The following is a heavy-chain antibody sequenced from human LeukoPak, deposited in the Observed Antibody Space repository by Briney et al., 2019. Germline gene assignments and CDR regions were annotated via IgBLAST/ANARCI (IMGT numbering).Heavy chain of an antibody. Sequence: SQTLSLTCTVSGGSISSGGYYWSWIRQHPGKGLEWIGYIYYSGSTYYNPSLKSRVTISVDTSKNQFSLKLSSVTAADTAVYYCARDKMVRGVIWWFDPWGQGTLVTVSS. J-gene: IGHJ5*02. D-gene: IGHD3-10*01. CDR3: ARDKMVRGVIWWFDP. CDR1: GGSISSGGYY. V-gene: IGHV4-31*03. CDR2: IYYSGST.